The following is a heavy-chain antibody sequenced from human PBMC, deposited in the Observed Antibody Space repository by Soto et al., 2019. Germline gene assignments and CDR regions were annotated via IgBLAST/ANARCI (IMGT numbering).Heavy chain of an antibody. Sequence: PGGSLRLSCAASGFTFSSYGMHWVRQAPGKGLEWVAVIWYDGSNKFYADSVKGRFTISRDNSKNTLYLQMNSLRAEDTAVYYCARDGGDCDFWNGYYFDYWGQGALVTVSS. CDR2: IWYDGSNK. CDR1: GFTFSSYG. CDR3: ARDGGDCDFWNGYYFDY. V-gene: IGHV3-33*01. J-gene: IGHJ4*02. D-gene: IGHD3-3*01.